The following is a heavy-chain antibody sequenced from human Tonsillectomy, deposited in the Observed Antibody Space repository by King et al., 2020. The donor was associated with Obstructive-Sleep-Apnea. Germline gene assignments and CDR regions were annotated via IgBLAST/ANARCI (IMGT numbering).Heavy chain of an antibody. CDR2: INTDGSST. V-gene: IGHV3-74*01. Sequence: QLVQSGGALVQPGGSLRLSCAASGFTFSNYWMHWVRQAPGKGLVWVSHINTDGSSTNYADSVKGRFTISRDNAKNTLYLQLNSLRAEDTAVYYCARDYYGSVSYYFRGDYWGQGTLVTVSS. CDR1: GFTFSNYW. J-gene: IGHJ4*02. D-gene: IGHD3-10*01. CDR3: ARDYYGSVSYYFRGDY.